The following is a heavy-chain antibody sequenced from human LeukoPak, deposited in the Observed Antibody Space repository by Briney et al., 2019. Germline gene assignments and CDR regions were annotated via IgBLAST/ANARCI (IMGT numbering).Heavy chain of an antibody. V-gene: IGHV4-39*01. CDR1: GGSLNSPNYY. CDR2: IYYTGTT. D-gene: IGHD3-10*01. J-gene: IGHJ5*02. CDR3: ARHDYYGSLNWFDP. Sequence: PSETLSLTCIVSGGSLNSPNYYWGWIRQPPGKGLEWIGTIYYTGTTYYNPSLKGRLTISVDTSKNQFSLKLTSVTAADTAVYYCARHDYYGSLNWFDPWGQGTLITVSS.